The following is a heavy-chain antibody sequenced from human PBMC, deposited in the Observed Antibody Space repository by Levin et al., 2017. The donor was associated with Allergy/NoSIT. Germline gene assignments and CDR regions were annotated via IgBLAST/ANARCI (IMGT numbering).Heavy chain of an antibody. CDR3: ARGQWLAEIDY. Sequence: GGSLRLSCAASGFTFSSYGMHWVRQAPGKGLEWVAFIWYDGSNKYYADSVKGRFTISRDNSKNTVYLQMNSLRAEDTAVYYCARGQWLAEIDYWGQGTLVTVSS. J-gene: IGHJ4*02. D-gene: IGHD6-19*01. CDR2: IWYDGSNK. CDR1: GFTFSSYG. V-gene: IGHV3-33*01.